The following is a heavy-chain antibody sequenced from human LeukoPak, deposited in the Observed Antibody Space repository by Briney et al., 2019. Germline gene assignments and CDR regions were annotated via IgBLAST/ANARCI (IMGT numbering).Heavy chain of an antibody. CDR3: ARSVSSSWNNWFDP. J-gene: IGHJ5*02. CDR1: GGSISSYY. Sequence: SETLSLTCTVSGGSISSYYWSWIRQPPGKGLEWIGYIYTSGSTNYNPSLKSRVTISVDTSKHQFSLKLSSVTAADTAVYYCARSVSSSWNNWFDPWGQGTLVTVSS. D-gene: IGHD6-13*01. CDR2: IYTSGST. V-gene: IGHV4-4*09.